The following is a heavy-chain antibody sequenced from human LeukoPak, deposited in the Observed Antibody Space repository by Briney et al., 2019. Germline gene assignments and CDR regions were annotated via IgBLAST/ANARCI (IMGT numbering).Heavy chain of an antibody. CDR2: ISYDGSNE. CDR3: AKGEMGYSYGFAPASPFDY. J-gene: IGHJ4*02. Sequence: GGSLRLSCAASGFTFSSYVMHWVRQAPGKGLEWVAIISYDGSNEYYADSVKGRFTISRDNSKNTLYLQMNSLRAEDTAVYYCAKGEMGYSYGFAPASPFDYWGQGTLVTVSS. D-gene: IGHD5-18*01. CDR1: GFTFSSYV. V-gene: IGHV3-30*04.